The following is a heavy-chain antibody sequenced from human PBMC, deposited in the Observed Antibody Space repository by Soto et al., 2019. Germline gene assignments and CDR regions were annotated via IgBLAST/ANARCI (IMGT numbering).Heavy chain of an antibody. J-gene: IGHJ4*02. Sequence: ASVKVSCKASGYTFSDYYVHWVRQAPGQGLEWMGWINPNSGGTKYAPKFQGGVTMTRDTSITTAYMELSRLRSGDTAVYYRAKEPATAKPEGVDFWGQGTLVTVSS. V-gene: IGHV1-2*02. CDR1: GYTFSDYY. CDR2: INPNSGGT. D-gene: IGHD1-1*01. CDR3: AKEPATAKPEGVDF.